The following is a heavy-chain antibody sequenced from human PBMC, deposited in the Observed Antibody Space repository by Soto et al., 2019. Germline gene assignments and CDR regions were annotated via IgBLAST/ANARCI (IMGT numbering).Heavy chain of an antibody. CDR3: SRDDSDWFFN. V-gene: IGHV3-73*02. Sequence: EVQLVESGGDLVQPGGSLKLSCAASGFTFGASNLQWVRQASGKGLEWLGRIGSKGETYATTYASSVKGRFTISRDDSKTTAYLQMNNLESEDTAVYYWSRDDSDWFFNWGRGTLVTVSS. J-gene: IGHJ4*02. CDR2: IGSKGETYAT. D-gene: IGHD3-9*01. CDR1: GFTFGASN.